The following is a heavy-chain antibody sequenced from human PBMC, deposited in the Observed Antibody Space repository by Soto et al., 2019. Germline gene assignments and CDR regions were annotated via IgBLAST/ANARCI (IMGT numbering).Heavy chain of an antibody. CDR2: ISWNSGNI. CDR1: GFSFDDYA. V-gene: IGHV3-9*01. J-gene: IGHJ4*02. Sequence: EVQVVEWGGGLEQPGRSLRLSCAASGFSFDDYAMHWVRQAPGKGLEWVSCISWNSGNIVYSDSVKGRFTISRDNAKNSLSLQMNMLRAEDTALYYCTKGSSTSCFSPLDHWGQGTLVTVSS. CDR3: TKGSSTSCFSPLDH. D-gene: IGHD2-2*01.